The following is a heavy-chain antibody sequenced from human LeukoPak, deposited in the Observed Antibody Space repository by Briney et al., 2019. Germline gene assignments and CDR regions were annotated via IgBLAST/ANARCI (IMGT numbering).Heavy chain of an antibody. CDR1: GFTVSSNY. CDR3: AKDWYNSLNYFDY. CDR2: ISATASNT. V-gene: IGHV3-23*01. Sequence: GGSLRLSCAASGFTVSSNYMSWVRQAPGKGLEWVSAISATASNTYYADSVKGRFTISRDNSKSTLYLQMNSLRVDDTAVYYCAKDWYNSLNYFDYWGQGSLVTVSS. J-gene: IGHJ4*02. D-gene: IGHD1-1*01.